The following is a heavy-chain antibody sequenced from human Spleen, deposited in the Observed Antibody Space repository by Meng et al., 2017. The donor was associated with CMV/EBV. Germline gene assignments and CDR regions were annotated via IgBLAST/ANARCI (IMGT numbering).Heavy chain of an antibody. D-gene: IGHD4-11*01. J-gene: IGHJ5*02. V-gene: IGHV4-59*13. CDR1: RGSCSSYY. CDR3: ARDLRGMTTVTHDWFDP. CDR2: IYYSGST. Sequence: AQLPGTGPGLSQLSEPLSLPCTVSRGSCSSYYWIWIRQPPGKGLEWIGYIYYSGSTNYNPSLKSRVTTSVDTSKNQFSLKLSSVTAADTAVYYCARDLRGMTTVTHDWFDPWGQGTLVTVSS.